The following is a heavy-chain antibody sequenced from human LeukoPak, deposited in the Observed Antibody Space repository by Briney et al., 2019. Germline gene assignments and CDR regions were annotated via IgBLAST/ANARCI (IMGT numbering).Heavy chain of an antibody. CDR1: GFTFSSYA. D-gene: IGHD5/OR15-5a*01. J-gene: IGHJ4*02. Sequence: GGSLRLSCAASGFTFSSYAMNWVRQAPGKGLEWVSYISSSGSSIYYADSVKGRFTIFRDNAKKLLYLQMTSLRAEDTAVYYCAREVIGSNVPPPEGFDYWGQGTLVTVSS. CDR2: ISSSGSSI. CDR3: AREVIGSNVPPPEGFDY. V-gene: IGHV3-48*03.